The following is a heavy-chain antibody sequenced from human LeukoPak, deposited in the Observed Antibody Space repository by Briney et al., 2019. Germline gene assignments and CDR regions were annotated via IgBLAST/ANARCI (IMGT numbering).Heavy chain of an antibody. J-gene: IGHJ4*02. V-gene: IGHV3-11*01. Sequence: GGSLRLSCAASGFTVSSKHMTWVRQAPGKGLEWVSYISSSGSSMHYADSVKGRFTISRDNAKDSLYLQMNSLRAEDTAVYYCATWGDGYTPIDYWGQGTLVTVSS. D-gene: IGHD5-24*01. CDR3: ATWGDGYTPIDY. CDR2: ISSSGSSM. CDR1: GFTVSSKH.